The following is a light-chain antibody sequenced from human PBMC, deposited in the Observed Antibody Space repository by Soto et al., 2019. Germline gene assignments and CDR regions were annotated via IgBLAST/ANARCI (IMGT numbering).Light chain of an antibody. V-gene: IGKV1-5*03. CDR3: QQYNFYSRT. J-gene: IGKJ1*01. Sequence: DIQMTQSPSTLSASVGDTVTITYRASQSISTWLAWYQQKPGEAPKLLIYKASSLQSGVPARFSGIGSGTEFTLTITSLQPDDFATYYCQQYNFYSRTFGQGNKVEIK. CDR2: KAS. CDR1: QSISTW.